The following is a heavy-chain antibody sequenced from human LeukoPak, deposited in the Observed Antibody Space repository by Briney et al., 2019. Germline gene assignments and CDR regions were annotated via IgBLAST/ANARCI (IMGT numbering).Heavy chain of an antibody. V-gene: IGHV3-30-3*01. D-gene: IGHD3-9*01. CDR2: ISYDGSNK. CDR3: ANFEGSSQAFHI. CDR1: GFTFSSYA. J-gene: IGHJ3*02. Sequence: GGSLRLSCAASGFTFSSYAMHWVRQAPGKGLGWVAVISYDGSNKYYADSVKGRFSIYRDNSNYTLYLQMNSLRAEDTAVYYCANFEGSSQAFHIWGQGTLVTVSS.